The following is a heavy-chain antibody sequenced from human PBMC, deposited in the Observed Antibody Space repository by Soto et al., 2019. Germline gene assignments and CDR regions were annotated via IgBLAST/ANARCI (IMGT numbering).Heavy chain of an antibody. CDR1: AGSISSTDYY. CDR2: VYYSGRT. D-gene: IGHD5-12*01. V-gene: IGHV4-39*01. CDR3: ARQSSGYTYGGGFDY. Sequence: SETLSLTCTVSAGSISSTDYYWAWIRQPPGKRLECIGSVYYSGRTYYNPSLERRVTISVDTSKNQFSLSLRSVTAADTAFYYCARQSSGYTYGGGFDYWGQGIQVTVYS. J-gene: IGHJ4*02.